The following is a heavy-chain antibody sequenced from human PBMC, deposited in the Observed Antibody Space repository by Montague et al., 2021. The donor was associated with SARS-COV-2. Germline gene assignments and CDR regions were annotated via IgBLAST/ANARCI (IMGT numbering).Heavy chain of an antibody. V-gene: IGHV3-21*01. Sequence: SLRLSCAASGFTFSSYSMNWVRQAPGKGLEWVSSISSSSSYIYYADSVKGRFTISRDNAKNSLYLQMNSLRAEDTAVYYCARVSRSSWYGGSLGEALDYWGQGTLVTVPS. D-gene: IGHD6-13*01. J-gene: IGHJ4*02. CDR3: ARVSRSSWYGGSLGEALDY. CDR2: ISSSSSYI. CDR1: GFTFSSYS.